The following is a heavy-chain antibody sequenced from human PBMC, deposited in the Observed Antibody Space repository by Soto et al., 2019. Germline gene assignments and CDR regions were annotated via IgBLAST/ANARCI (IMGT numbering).Heavy chain of an antibody. D-gene: IGHD3-10*01. J-gene: IGHJ6*02. CDR1: GDNFKKNV. CDR2: TIPALGKT. Sequence: ASVKVSCKTSGDNFKKNVFTWVRQAPGQGLEWMGGTIPALGKTHYIEKFQGRVTITVDDATRTVYMEVSDLTSEDTAIYYCARGPFRPSAMDVWGQGTTVTVSS. CDR3: ARGPFRPSAMDV. V-gene: IGHV1-69*10.